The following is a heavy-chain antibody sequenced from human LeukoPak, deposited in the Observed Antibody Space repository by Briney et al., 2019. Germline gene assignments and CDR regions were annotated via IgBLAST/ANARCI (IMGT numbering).Heavy chain of an antibody. CDR2: ISGSGGST. D-gene: IGHD2-2*01. V-gene: IGHV3-23*01. CDR1: GFTVSSNY. Sequence: GGSLRLSCAASGFTVSSNYMSWVRQAPGKGLEWVSAISGSGGSTYYADSVKGRFTISRDNSKNTLYLQMNSLRAEDTAVYYCAKDLPLGYCSSTSCYGGFDYWGQGTLVTVSS. J-gene: IGHJ4*02. CDR3: AKDLPLGYCSSTSCYGGFDY.